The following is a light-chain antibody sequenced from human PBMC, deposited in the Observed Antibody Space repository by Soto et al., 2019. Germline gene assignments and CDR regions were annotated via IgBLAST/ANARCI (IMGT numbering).Light chain of an antibody. CDR1: QSVSGNY. CDR3: QQYGSSPPYT. V-gene: IGKV3-20*01. CDR2: GSS. J-gene: IGKJ2*01. Sequence: DIVLTQSPDTLSLSPGESATLSCRASQSVSGNYLAWYQQKPGQSPRLLIYGSSDRATGIPDRFSGSGSGTDFTLTISRVEPEDCAVYYCQQYGSSPPYTFGQGTKLEIK.